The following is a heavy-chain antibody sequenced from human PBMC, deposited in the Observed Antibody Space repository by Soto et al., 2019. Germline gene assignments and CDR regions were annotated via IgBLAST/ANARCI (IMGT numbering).Heavy chain of an antibody. Sequence: SVKFSRKASVGVIRSYASGWVRHDTGQGLEWVGGIIPIFGTANYAQKFQGRVTITADKSTSTAYMELSSLRSEDTAVYYCARASPGLVPGAWGFHLWGHGTLVTVSS. CDR3: ARASPGLVPGAWGFHL. D-gene: IGHD2-2*01. CDR1: VGVIRSYA. V-gene: IGHV1-69*06. CDR2: IIPIFGTA. J-gene: IGHJ5*02.